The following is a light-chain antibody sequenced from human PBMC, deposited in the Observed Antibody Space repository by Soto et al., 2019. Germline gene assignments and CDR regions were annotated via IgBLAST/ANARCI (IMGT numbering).Light chain of an antibody. Sequence: EIVLTQSPGTLSLSPGEGATLSCRASQSVGRNYLAWFQQKPGQPPRLLISGASSRAAGIPDKFSGSGSGTDFTLTISRLEPEDFAAYFCQQYGSSPGMYTFGQGTKLEIK. J-gene: IGKJ2*01. CDR2: GAS. CDR3: QQYGSSPGMYT. CDR1: QSVGRNY. V-gene: IGKV3-20*01.